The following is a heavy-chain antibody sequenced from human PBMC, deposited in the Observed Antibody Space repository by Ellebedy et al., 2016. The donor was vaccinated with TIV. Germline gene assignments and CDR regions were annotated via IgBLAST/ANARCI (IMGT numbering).Heavy chain of an antibody. J-gene: IGHJ4*02. CDR1: GGSLSGYY. V-gene: IGHV4-34*01. CDR3: ARGLQLDDVVVVAGYDY. CDR2: INHSGSA. Sequence: MPSETLSLTCAVYGGSLSGYYWGWIRQAPGKGLEWIGDINHSGSANYNPSLQSRVTISGDTSKNHFSLKLSSVTAADTAVYYCARGLQLDDVVVVAGYDYWGQGTLVTVSS. D-gene: IGHD2-15*01.